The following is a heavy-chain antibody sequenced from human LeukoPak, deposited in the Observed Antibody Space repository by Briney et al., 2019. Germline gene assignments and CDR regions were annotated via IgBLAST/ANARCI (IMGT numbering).Heavy chain of an antibody. J-gene: IGHJ4*02. D-gene: IGHD1-26*01. CDR2: IKQDGSEK. CDR1: GFTFSSYW. Sequence: GGSLRLSCAASGFTFSSYWMSWVRQAPGKGLEWVANIKQDGSEKYYADSVKGRFTISRDNSKNSLYPQMNSLRTEDTALYYCAKGKANSGSYYFDYWGQGTLVTVSS. CDR3: AKGKANSGSYYFDY. V-gene: IGHV3-7*03.